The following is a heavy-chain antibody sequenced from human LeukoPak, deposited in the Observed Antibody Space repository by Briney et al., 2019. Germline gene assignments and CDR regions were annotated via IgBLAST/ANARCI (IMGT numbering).Heavy chain of an antibody. Sequence: PSETLSLTCAVSGASVSGSNYYWGWIRQPPGKGLEWIGNIYSSGSTYYNASLQSRVTISIDTSKNQFSLKLSSVTAADTAVYYCARGSAVAGMDVWGKGTTVTVSS. CDR1: GASVSGSNYY. CDR2: IYSSGST. D-gene: IGHD6-19*01. V-gene: IGHV4-39*07. CDR3: ARGSAVAGMDV. J-gene: IGHJ6*04.